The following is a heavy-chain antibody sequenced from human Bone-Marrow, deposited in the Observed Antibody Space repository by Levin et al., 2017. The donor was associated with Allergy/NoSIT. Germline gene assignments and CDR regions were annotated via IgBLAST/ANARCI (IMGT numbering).Heavy chain of an antibody. V-gene: IGHV3-21*01. Sequence: GGSLRLSCAASGFTFSTYTMNWVRQAPGKGLDWVSSITSSSSYIYYADSVKGRFTISRDNAKNSLYLQMNSLRVEDTAVYYCARDKRSDGVTPDWYFDLWGRGTLVTVSS. CDR3: ARDKRSDGVTPDWYFDL. CDR2: ITSSSSYI. D-gene: IGHD2-21*02. CDR1: GFTFSTYT. J-gene: IGHJ2*01.